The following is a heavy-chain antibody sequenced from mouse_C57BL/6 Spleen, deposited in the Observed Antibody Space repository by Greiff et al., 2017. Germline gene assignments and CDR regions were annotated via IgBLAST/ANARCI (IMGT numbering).Heavy chain of an antibody. J-gene: IGHJ1*03. D-gene: IGHD2-1*01. V-gene: IGHV5-4*01. CDR1: GFTFRSYA. Sequence: EVKLMESGGGLVKPGGSLKLSCAASGFTFRSYAMSWVRQTPEKRLEWVATISDGGSYTYYPDNVKGRFTISRDNAKNNLYLQMSHLKSEDTAMYYYARDYSNWYFDVWGTGTTVTVSS. CDR3: ARDYSNWYFDV. CDR2: ISDGGSYT.